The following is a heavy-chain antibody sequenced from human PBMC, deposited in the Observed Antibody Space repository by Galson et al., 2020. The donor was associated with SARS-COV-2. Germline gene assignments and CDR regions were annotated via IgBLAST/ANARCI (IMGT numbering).Heavy chain of an antibody. CDR2: ISYDGSNK. J-gene: IGHJ6*03. V-gene: IGHV3-30*18. Sequence: GGSLRLSCAASGFTFSSYGMHWVRQAPGKGLEWVAVISYDGSNKYYADSVKGRFTISRDNSKNTLYLQMNSLRAEDTAVYYCAKDRGSYDTGQNYMDVWGKGTTVTVSS. D-gene: IGHD3-16*01. CDR1: GFTFSSYG. CDR3: AKDRGSYDTGQNYMDV.